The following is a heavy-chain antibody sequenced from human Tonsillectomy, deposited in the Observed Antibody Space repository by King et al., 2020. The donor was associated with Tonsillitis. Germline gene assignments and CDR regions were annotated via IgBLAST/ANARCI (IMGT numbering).Heavy chain of an antibody. Sequence: EVQLVESGGGLVKPGGSLRLSCTASGFTFTTYGWNWVRQAPGKGLEWVSFISGNSDYTYFADSVKGRFTISRDNAKHSLYLQMNSLRAEDTAVYFCATNRIAVSNTPYYFEYWGQGSLVTVSS. CDR1: GFTFTTYG. V-gene: IGHV3-21*01. D-gene: IGHD6-19*01. CDR3: ATNRIAVSNTPYYFEY. CDR2: ISGNSDYT. J-gene: IGHJ4*02.